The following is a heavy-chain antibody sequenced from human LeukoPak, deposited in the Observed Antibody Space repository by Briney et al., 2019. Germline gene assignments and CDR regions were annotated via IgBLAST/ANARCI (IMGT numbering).Heavy chain of an antibody. CDR3: AKTTTGYSSGRYPGWPVDY. V-gene: IGHV3-23*01. CDR2: IFGSGGSS. Sequence: PGGSLRLSCAASGFTFNSYAMYWVRQAPGKGLEWVSGIFGSGGSSHYADSVKGRFTISRDNSKNTVYLRMNSLRPEDTAVYYCAKTTTGYSSGRYPGWPVDYWGQGTLVTVSS. J-gene: IGHJ4*02. D-gene: IGHD6-19*01. CDR1: GFTFNSYA.